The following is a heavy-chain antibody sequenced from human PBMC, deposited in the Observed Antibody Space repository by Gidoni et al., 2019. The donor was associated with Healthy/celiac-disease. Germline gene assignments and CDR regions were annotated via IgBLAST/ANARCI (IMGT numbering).Heavy chain of an antibody. CDR1: GGSISSSSYY. D-gene: IGHD4-17*01. J-gene: IGHJ4*02. CDR2: IYYSGST. V-gene: IGHV4-39*01. CDR3: ARNTPYGDYDGY. Sequence: QLQLQESGPGLVKPSETLSLTCTVSGGSISSSSYYWGWIRQPPGKGLEWIGSIYYSGSTYYNPSLKSRVTISVDTSKNQFSLKLSSVTAADTAVYYCARNTPYGDYDGYWGQGTLVTVSS.